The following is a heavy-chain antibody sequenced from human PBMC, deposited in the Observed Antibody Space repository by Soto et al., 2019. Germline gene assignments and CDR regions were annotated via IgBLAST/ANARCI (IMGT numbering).Heavy chain of an antibody. Sequence: PGGSLRLSCAASGFTFSSYGMHWVRQAPGKGLEWVAVIWYDGSNKYYADSVKGRFTISRDNSKNTLYLQMNSLRAEDTAVYYCARAHSFDEQRSSANWFDPWGQGTLVTVSS. D-gene: IGHD6-6*01. V-gene: IGHV3-33*01. CDR3: ARAHSFDEQRSSANWFDP. CDR2: IWYDGSNK. J-gene: IGHJ5*02. CDR1: GFTFSSYG.